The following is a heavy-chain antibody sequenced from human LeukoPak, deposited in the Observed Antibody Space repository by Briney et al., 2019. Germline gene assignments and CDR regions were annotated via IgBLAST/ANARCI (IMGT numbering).Heavy chain of an antibody. D-gene: IGHD2-8*01. Sequence: GGSLRLSCAASGFTFSSFTMNWVRQAPGKGLEWVSCISPSSSYIYYADSVKGRFTISRDNAKNSLYLQMNSLRAEDTAVYYCASPAGMLDCTNGVCTTGGEAFDIWGQGTMVTVSS. V-gene: IGHV3-21*01. CDR2: ISPSSSYI. J-gene: IGHJ3*02. CDR3: ASPAGMLDCTNGVCTTGGEAFDI. CDR1: GFTFSSFT.